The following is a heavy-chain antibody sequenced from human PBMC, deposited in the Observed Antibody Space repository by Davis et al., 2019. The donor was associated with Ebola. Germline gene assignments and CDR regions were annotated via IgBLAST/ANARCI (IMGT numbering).Heavy chain of an antibody. CDR3: ARGPSVATAHYFDY. D-gene: IGHD2-21*02. V-gene: IGHV1-69*06. CDR1: GNTISTYT. Sequence: SVTVSCKASGNTISTYTIDWVRQAPGQGLEWMGGIIPIFGTTNYAQKFRVRVMITADKSTRIAYMELSSLGSEDTAVYYCARGPSVATAHYFDYWGQGTLVTVSS. J-gene: IGHJ4*02. CDR2: IIPIFGTT.